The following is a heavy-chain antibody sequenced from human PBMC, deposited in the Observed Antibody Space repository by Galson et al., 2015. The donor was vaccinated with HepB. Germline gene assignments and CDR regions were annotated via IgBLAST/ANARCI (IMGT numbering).Heavy chain of an antibody. Sequence: SLRLSCAASGFTFSNAWMSWVRQAPGKGLEWVGRIKSKTNGETTEYAAPVKGRFTISRDDSENTLYLQLSSLKTEDTAVYYCTTYPANSGWHYFHDWGQGTLVTVSS. CDR3: TTYPANSGWHYFHD. D-gene: IGHD6-19*01. J-gene: IGHJ1*01. CDR2: IKSKTNGETT. CDR1: GFTFSNAW. V-gene: IGHV3-15*01.